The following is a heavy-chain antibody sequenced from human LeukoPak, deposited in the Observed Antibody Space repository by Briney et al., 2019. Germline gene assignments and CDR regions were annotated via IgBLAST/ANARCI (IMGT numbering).Heavy chain of an antibody. J-gene: IGHJ4*02. CDR2: ISSSGTSI. V-gene: IGHV3-48*02. Sequence: GGSLRLSCAASGFTFSSYAMSWVRQAPGKGLEWVSYISSSGTSIYYADSVKGRFTISRDIAKNSLYLQMNGLRDGDTAVYYCARDSYDSRVYSCPHDYWGQGTLVTVSS. D-gene: IGHD3-22*01. CDR3: ARDSYDSRVYSCPHDY. CDR1: GFTFSSYA.